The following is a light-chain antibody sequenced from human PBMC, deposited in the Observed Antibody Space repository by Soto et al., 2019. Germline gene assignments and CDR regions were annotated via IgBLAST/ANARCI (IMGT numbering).Light chain of an antibody. V-gene: IGLV2-14*01. Sequence: QSALTQPPSASGSPGQSVTISCTGTSSDVGANNYVSWYQHHPGKAPKLLIYEVSNRPSGVSSRFSGSKSGNTASLTISGLQAEDEADYYCSSYINSITFVVFGGGTKVTVL. J-gene: IGLJ2*01. CDR2: EVS. CDR3: SSYINSITFVV. CDR1: SSDVGANNY.